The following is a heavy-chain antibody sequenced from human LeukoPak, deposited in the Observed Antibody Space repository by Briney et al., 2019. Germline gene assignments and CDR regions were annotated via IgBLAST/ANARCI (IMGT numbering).Heavy chain of an antibody. Sequence: PGGSLRLSCAASGFTLSSYNMNWVRQTPGKGLEWVSYISSTSSTIYYVDSVKGRFTISRDNAKNSLYLQLSSLRAEDTAVYYCARSPPGYYFDYWGQGTLVTVSS. V-gene: IGHV3-48*01. J-gene: IGHJ4*02. CDR1: GFTLSSYN. CDR3: ARSPPGYYFDY. CDR2: ISSTSSTI. D-gene: IGHD2-2*01.